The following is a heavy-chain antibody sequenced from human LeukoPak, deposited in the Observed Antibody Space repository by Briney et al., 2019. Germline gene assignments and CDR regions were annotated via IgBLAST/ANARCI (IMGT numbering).Heavy chain of an antibody. D-gene: IGHD1-26*01. CDR2: IKQDGSEK. J-gene: IGHJ4*02. Sequence: GGSLRLSCAASGFTFSSYWMSWVRQAPGKGLEWVANIKQDGSEKYYVDSVKGRFTISRDNAKNSLYLQMNSLRAEDTAVYYCASHSESFPFDYWGQGTLVTVSS. CDR1: GFTFSSYW. V-gene: IGHV3-7*01. CDR3: ASHSESFPFDY.